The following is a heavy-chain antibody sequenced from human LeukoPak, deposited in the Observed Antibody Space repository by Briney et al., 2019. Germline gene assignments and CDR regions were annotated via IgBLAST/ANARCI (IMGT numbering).Heavy chain of an antibody. CDR1: GGSISSSSYY. D-gene: IGHD3-22*01. Sequence: SETLSLTCTVSGGSISSSSYYWGWIRQPPGKGLEWIGSIYYSGSTNYNPSLKSRVTMSVDTSKNQFSLKLSSVTAADTAVYYCARGGYYYDSSGYYQLDYWGQGTLVTVSS. CDR2: IYYSGST. CDR3: ARGGYYYDSSGYYQLDY. J-gene: IGHJ4*02. V-gene: IGHV4-39*07.